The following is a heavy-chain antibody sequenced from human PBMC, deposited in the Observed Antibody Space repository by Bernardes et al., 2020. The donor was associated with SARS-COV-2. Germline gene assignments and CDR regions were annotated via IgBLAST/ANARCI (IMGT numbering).Heavy chain of an antibody. CDR3: ANPGSKYNDFWSGYHAFDY. V-gene: IGHV3-23*01. J-gene: IGHJ4*02. CDR2: ISGSAGST. CDR1: GFTFSNYA. Sequence: GGSLRLSCAASGFTFSNYAMSWVRKAPGKGLEWVSAISGSAGSTSYADSVKGRFTVSRDNSKNTLYLQMNSLRAEDTAVYYCANPGSKYNDFWSGYHAFDYWGQGTLVIVSS. D-gene: IGHD3-3*01.